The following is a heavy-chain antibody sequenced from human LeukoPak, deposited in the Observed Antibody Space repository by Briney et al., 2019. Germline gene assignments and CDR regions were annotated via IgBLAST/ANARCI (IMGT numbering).Heavy chain of an antibody. CDR1: GYSISSGYY. CDR2: IYHSGST. CDR3: ASMYCSSTSCYYVDY. J-gene: IGHJ4*02. D-gene: IGHD2-2*01. V-gene: IGHV4-38-2*01. Sequence: SETLSLTCAVSGYSISSGYYWGWIRQPPGKGLEWIGSIYHSGSTYYNPSLKSRVTISVDTSKNQFPLKLSSVTAADTAVYYCASMYCSSTSCYYVDYWGQGTLVTVSS.